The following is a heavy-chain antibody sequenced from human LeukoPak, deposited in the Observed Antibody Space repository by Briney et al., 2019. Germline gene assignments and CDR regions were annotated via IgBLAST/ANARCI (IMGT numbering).Heavy chain of an antibody. V-gene: IGHV3-23*01. CDR3: ARRNIAAAALDY. D-gene: IGHD6-13*01. CDR1: GFTFRSYA. Sequence: PGGSLRLSCAASGFTFRSYAMSWVRQAPGKGLEWVSVISGSGGSTYYADSVKGRFTISRDNSKNTLYLQMNSLRAEDTAVYYCARRNIAAAALDYWGQGTLVTVSS. J-gene: IGHJ4*02. CDR2: ISGSGGST.